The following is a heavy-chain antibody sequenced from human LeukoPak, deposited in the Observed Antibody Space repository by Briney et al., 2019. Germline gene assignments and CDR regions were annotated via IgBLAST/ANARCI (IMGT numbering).Heavy chain of an antibody. V-gene: IGHV3-48*04. CDR1: GFTFSSYN. CDR2: ISSGGSSI. J-gene: IGHJ4*02. CDR3: ARIVSGSYAAYYFDY. D-gene: IGHD1-26*01. Sequence: PGGSLRLSCAASGFTFSSYNMNWVRQAPGKGLEWVSYISSGGSSIYYADSVKGRFTFSRDNAKKSLYLQMNSLRAEDTAVYYCARIVSGSYAAYYFDYWGQGTLVTVSS.